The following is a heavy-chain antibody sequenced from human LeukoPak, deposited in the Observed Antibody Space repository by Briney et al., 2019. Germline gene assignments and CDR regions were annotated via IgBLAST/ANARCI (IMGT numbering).Heavy chain of an antibody. J-gene: IGHJ4*02. Sequence: ASVKVSCKASGYTFTGYYIHWVRQAPGQGLEWMGWINPNSGGTNYAQKFQGRVTMTRDTSITTAYMELSSLISDDTAVYYCARDICGLSSSPFFGYWGQETLVTVSS. D-gene: IGHD6-6*01. V-gene: IGHV1-2*02. CDR2: INPNSGGT. CDR3: ARDICGLSSSPFFGY. CDR1: GYTFTGYY.